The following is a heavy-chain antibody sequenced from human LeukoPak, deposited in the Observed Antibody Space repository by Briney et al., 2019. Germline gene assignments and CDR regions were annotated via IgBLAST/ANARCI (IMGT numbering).Heavy chain of an antibody. V-gene: IGHV3-7*01. D-gene: IGHD3-3*01. J-gene: IGHJ1*01. CDR2: IKQDGSEK. Sequence: PGGSLRLSCAASGFTFSSYWMSWVRQAPGKGLEWVANIKQDGSEKYYVDSVKGRFTISRDNAKNSLYLQMNSLRAEDTAVYYCARVRMYYDFWSGYDPHAEYFQHWGQGTLVTVSS. CDR3: ARVRMYYDFWSGYDPHAEYFQH. CDR1: GFTFSSYW.